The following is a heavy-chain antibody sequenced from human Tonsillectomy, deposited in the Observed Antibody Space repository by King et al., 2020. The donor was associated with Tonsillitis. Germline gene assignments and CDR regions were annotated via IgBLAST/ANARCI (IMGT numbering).Heavy chain of an antibody. J-gene: IGHJ3*02. V-gene: IGHV5-51*01. Sequence: QLVQSGAEVKKPGDSLKISCKGSGYRFSSYWIGWVRQMPGKGLEWMGIIYPGDSDTRYSPSFQGQVTISVDKSISTAYLQWSSLKASDTAMYYCARGGMVLTATSEALDIWGQGTMVTV. CDR1: GYRFSSYW. CDR3: ARGGMVLTATSEALDI. CDR2: IYPGDSDT. D-gene: IGHD2-21*02.